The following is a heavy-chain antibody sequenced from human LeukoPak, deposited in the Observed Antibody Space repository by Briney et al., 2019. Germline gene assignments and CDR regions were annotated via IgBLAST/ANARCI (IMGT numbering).Heavy chain of an antibody. D-gene: IGHD6-13*01. CDR2: ISWNSGSI. Sequence: PGGSLRLSCAASGFIFSSYNTNWVRQAPGKGLEWVSGISWNSGSIGYADSVKGRFTISRDNAKNSLYLQMNSLRAEDTALYYCAKDLAADFDGMDYWGQGTLVTVSS. CDR3: AKDLAADFDGMDY. J-gene: IGHJ4*02. V-gene: IGHV3-9*01. CDR1: GFIFSSYN.